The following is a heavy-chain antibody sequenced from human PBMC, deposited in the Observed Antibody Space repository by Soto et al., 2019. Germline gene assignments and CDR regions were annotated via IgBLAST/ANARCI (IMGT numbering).Heavy chain of an antibody. CDR1: GGTFSSYA. D-gene: IGHD2-2*01. Sequence: ASVKVSCKASGGTFSSYAISWVRQAPGQGPEWMGGIIPIFGTANYAQKFQGRVTITADESTSTAYMELSSLRSEDTAVYYCARETSASMSFDPWGQGTLVTVSS. CDR2: IIPIFGTA. J-gene: IGHJ5*02. V-gene: IGHV1-69*13. CDR3: ARETSASMSFDP.